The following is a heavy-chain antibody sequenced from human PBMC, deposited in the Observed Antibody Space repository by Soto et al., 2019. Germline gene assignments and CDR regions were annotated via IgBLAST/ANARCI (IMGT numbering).Heavy chain of an antibody. CDR3: AKDFAPRLRFLEWPWDAFDI. CDR1: GFTFDDYA. V-gene: IGHV3-9*01. CDR2: ISWNSGSI. Sequence: GGSLRLSCAASGFTFDDYAMHWVRQAPGKGLEWVSGISWNSGSIGYADSVKGRFTISRDNAKNSLYLQMNSLRAEDTALYYCAKDFAPRLRFLEWPWDAFDIWGQGTMVTVSS. J-gene: IGHJ3*02. D-gene: IGHD3-3*01.